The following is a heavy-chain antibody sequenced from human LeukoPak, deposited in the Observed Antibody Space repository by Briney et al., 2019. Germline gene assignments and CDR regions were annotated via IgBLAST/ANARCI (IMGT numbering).Heavy chain of an antibody. CDR2: IYHSGST. CDR1: GGSHSSGGYS. J-gene: IGHJ4*02. D-gene: IGHD3-10*01. CDR3: ARVTLWFGELSPHFDY. Sequence: SETLSLTCAVSGGSHSSGGYSLSWIRQPPGKGLEWIGYIYHSGSTYYNPSLKSRVTISVDRSKNQFSLKLSSVTAADTAVYYCARVTLWFGELSPHFDYWGQGTLVTVSS. V-gene: IGHV4-30-2*01.